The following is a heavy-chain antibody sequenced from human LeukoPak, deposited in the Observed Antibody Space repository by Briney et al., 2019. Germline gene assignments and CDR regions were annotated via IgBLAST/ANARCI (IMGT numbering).Heavy chain of an antibody. Sequence: GASVKVSCKASGYTFTGYYTHWVRQAPGQGLEWMGWINPNSGGTNYAQKFQGRVTKTRDTSISTAYMELSRLRSDDTAVYYCARVRVSYDSSGVIDYWGQGTLVTVSS. V-gene: IGHV1-2*02. CDR3: ARVRVSYDSSGVIDY. J-gene: IGHJ4*02. D-gene: IGHD3-22*01. CDR2: INPNSGGT. CDR1: GYTFTGYY.